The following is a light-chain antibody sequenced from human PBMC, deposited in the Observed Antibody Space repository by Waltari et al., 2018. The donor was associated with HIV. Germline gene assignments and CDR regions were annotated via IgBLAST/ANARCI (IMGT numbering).Light chain of an antibody. CDR1: QDMSRY. J-gene: IGKJ3*01. CDR3: QHLNNYPLFT. V-gene: IGKV1-9*01. Sequence: DIQLTQSPSFLSAFVGDRVTITCRASQDMSRYVAWYQQKPGQAPKLLIYGASTLQKGVPPRFSGSGSGTEYTLTIRSLQPDDFATYYCQHLNNYPLFTFGPGTKVDVK. CDR2: GAS.